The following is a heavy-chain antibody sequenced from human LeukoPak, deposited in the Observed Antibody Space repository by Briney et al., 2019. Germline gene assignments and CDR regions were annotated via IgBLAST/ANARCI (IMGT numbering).Heavy chain of an antibody. D-gene: IGHD6-19*01. CDR2: ISYDGSNK. V-gene: IGHV3-30-3*01. J-gene: IGHJ4*02. CDR1: GFTFSSYA. Sequence: GLSLRLSCAASGFTFSSYAMHWVRQAPGKGLEWVAVISYDGSNKYYADSVKGRFTISRDNSKNTLYLQMNSLRAEDTAVYCCARGGSSGGYDIDYWGQGTLVTVS. CDR3: ARGGSSGGYDIDY.